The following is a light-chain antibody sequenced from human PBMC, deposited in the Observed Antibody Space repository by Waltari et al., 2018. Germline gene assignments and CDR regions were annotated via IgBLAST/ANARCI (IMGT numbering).Light chain of an antibody. V-gene: IGKV1-5*01. CDR3: QHYSGFSSRT. J-gene: IGKJ1*01. CDR2: DAS. Sequence: IQMTQSPSTLSPSVGDTVTITCRASQSISDYLAWYQQKPGKAPKPLIYDASTLKNGVPSRFSGSVSGTEFTLTISSLQPDDFATYYCQHYSGFSSRTFGQGTKVDIK. CDR1: QSISDY.